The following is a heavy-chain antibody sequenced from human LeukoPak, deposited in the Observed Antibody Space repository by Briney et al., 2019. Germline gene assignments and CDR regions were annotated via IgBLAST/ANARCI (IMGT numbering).Heavy chain of an antibody. J-gene: IGHJ4*02. CDR3: ARGGKYYSSSWYNY. CDR2: IYYSGST. CDR1: GGSISSGGYY. D-gene: IGHD6-13*01. V-gene: IGHV4-31*03. Sequence: TLSLTCTVSGGSISSGGYYWSWIRQHPGKGLEWIGYIYYSGSTYYNPSLKSRVTISVDTSKNQFSLKLSSVTAADTAVYYCARGGKYYSSSWYNYWGQGTLVTVSS.